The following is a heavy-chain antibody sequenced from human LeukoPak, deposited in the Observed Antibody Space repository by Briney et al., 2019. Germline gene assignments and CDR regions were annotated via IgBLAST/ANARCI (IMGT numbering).Heavy chain of an antibody. CDR1: GFTFSSYS. Sequence: GGSLRLSCAATGFTFSSYSMNWVRQAPGKGLEWVSSISSSSSYIYYADSVKGRFTISRDNAKNSLYLQMNSLRAEDTAVYYCARDSFGERYLDWLPGDFAFYWGQGTLVTVSS. J-gene: IGHJ4*02. D-gene: IGHD3-9*01. CDR3: ARDSFGERYLDWLPGDFAFY. V-gene: IGHV3-21*01. CDR2: ISSSSSYI.